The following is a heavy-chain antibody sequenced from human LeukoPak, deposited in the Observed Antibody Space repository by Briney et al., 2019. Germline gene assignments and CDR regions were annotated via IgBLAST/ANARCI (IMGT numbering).Heavy chain of an antibody. CDR3: ARPTSGWYAGGFDY. CDR1: GFTSINYA. J-gene: IGHJ4*02. V-gene: IGHV3-23*01. CDR2: LSFSGLTT. D-gene: IGHD6-19*01. Sequence: GGSLRLSCAASGFTSINYAMNWVRQAPGKGLEWVSALSFSGLTTYYADSVRGRFTISRDNSKSTLYLQMNSLRAEDTALYYCARPTSGWYAGGFDYWGQGILVTVSS.